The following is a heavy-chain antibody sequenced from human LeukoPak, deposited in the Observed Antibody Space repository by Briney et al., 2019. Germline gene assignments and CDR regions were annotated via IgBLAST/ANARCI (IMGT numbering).Heavy chain of an antibody. CDR1: GYTFTGYY. J-gene: IGHJ5*02. V-gene: IGHV1-2*02. CDR2: INPNSGGT. Sequence: ASVKVSCKASGYTFTGYYMHWVRQAPGQGLDWMGWINPNSGGTNYAQKFQGRVTMTRGTSLSTAYMELSRLRSDDTAVYYCARGGGLEWLLYRSDWFDPWGQGTLVTVSS. D-gene: IGHD3-3*01. CDR3: ARGGGLEWLLYRSDWFDP.